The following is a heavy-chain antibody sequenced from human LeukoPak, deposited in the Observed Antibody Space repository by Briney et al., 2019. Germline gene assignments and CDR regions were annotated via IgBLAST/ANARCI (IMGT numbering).Heavy chain of an antibody. D-gene: IGHD6-13*01. V-gene: IGHV3-7*01. J-gene: IGHJ4*01. CDR1: GFTFSDYW. CDR3: ARDGTAAGLYFDL. Sequence: PGRSLRLSCAVSGFTFSDYWMNWVRQAPGKGLEWVASISQNGAEKSYVDSVKGRFTIPRDNPKNSLYLQMSSLRAEDTAVYYCARDGTAAGLYFDLWGQGTLVTVSS. CDR2: ISQNGAEK.